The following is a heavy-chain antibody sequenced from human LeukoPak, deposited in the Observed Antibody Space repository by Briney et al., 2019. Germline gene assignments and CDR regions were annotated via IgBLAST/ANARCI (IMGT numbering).Heavy chain of an antibody. CDR3: AVLLNLGYFQH. D-gene: IGHD3-16*01. J-gene: IGHJ1*01. CDR1: GGSISSNY. V-gene: IGHV4-59*08. CDR2: IYYNGSI. Sequence: SETLSLTCTVSGGSISSNYWSWIRQPPGKGLEWIGYIYYNGSINYNPSLKSRATISVDTSKNQFSLRLSSVTAADTAVFYCAVLLNLGYFQHWGQGTLVTVSS.